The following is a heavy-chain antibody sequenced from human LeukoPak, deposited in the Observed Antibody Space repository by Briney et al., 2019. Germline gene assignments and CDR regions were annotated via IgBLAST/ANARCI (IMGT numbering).Heavy chain of an antibody. CDR1: GLTVSSKY. CDR2: MYNNGNT. Sequence: GGSPRLSCAASGLTVSSKYMSWVRQAPGKGLEWVSVMYNNGNTHYADSVKGRFTISRDNAMNTLYLQMNSLRPEDTAVYYCANGPYDISDYWGQGTLVTVSS. CDR3: ANGPYDISDY. V-gene: IGHV3-53*01. D-gene: IGHD3-9*01. J-gene: IGHJ4*02.